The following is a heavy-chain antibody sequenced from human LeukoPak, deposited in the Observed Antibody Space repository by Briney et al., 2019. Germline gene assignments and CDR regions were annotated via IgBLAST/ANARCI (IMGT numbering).Heavy chain of an antibody. D-gene: IGHD2-15*01. Sequence: GGSLRLFCAASGFTFDDYAMHWVRQAPGKGLEWVSLISGDGGSTYYADSVKGRFTISRDNSKNSLYLQMNSLRTEDTALYYCAKGVEIEGYCRGGRCLYEYCGQGTLATVSS. V-gene: IGHV3-43*02. CDR3: AKGVEIEGYCRGGRCLYEY. CDR2: ISGDGGST. CDR1: GFTFDDYA. J-gene: IGHJ1*01.